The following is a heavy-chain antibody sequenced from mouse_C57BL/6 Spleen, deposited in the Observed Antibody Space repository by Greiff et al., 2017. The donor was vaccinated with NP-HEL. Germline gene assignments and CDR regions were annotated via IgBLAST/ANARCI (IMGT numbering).Heavy chain of an antibody. CDR3: ARGGSLYYFDY. D-gene: IGHD1-1*02. V-gene: IGHV1-18*01. J-gene: IGHJ2*01. Sequence: VQLQQSGPELVKPGASVKIPCKASGYTFTDYNMDWVKQSHGQSLEWIGDINPNNGGTFYNQKFKGKATLTVDKSSSTAYMELRSLTSEDTAVYYCARGGSLYYFDYRGKGTTLTAAS. CDR1: GYTFTDYN. CDR2: INPNNGGT.